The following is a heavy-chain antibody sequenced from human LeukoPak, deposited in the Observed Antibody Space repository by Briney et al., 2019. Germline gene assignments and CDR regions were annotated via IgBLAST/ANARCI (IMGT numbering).Heavy chain of an antibody. CDR2: IRGKAYGGTT. D-gene: IGHD2-15*01. CDR1: GFTFGDYV. Sequence: RPGGSLRLSCTASGFTFGDYVMSWFRQAPGKGLEWVGFIRGKAYGGTTEYAASVKGRFTISRDDSKSIAYLRMNSLKTEDTAVYYCAREPAGIVVVVAANDAFDIWGQGTMVTVSS. J-gene: IGHJ3*02. CDR3: AREPAGIVVVVAANDAFDI. V-gene: IGHV3-49*03.